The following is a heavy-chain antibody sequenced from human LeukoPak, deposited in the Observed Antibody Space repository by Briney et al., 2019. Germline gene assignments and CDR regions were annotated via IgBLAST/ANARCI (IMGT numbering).Heavy chain of an antibody. Sequence: GGSLRLSCAASGFTFSSYSMNWVRQAPGKGLEWVSSISSSSSYIYYADSVKGRFTISRDNAKNSLYLQMNSLRAEDTAVYYCAXDXRPXTTVTTNGWFDPWGQGTLVTVSS. V-gene: IGHV3-21*01. CDR1: GFTFSSYS. D-gene: IGHD4-17*01. CDR2: ISSSSSYI. J-gene: IGHJ5*02. CDR3: AXDXRPXTTVTTNGWFDP.